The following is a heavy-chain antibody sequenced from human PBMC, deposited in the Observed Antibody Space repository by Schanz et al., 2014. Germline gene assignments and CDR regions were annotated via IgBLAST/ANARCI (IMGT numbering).Heavy chain of an antibody. CDR1: GFTFSSYG. CDR3: AKDPHKDYGGKPQAFDI. D-gene: IGHD4-17*01. V-gene: IGHV3-33*06. Sequence: EKVVEAFLVLVQPGRSLRLSCAASGFTFSSYGMHWVRQAPGKGLEWVAVIWYDGNNKFYADSVKGRFTISRDNSKNTLYLQMNSLRAEDTALYFCAKDPHKDYGGKPQAFDIWGQGTMVTVSS. J-gene: IGHJ3*02. CDR2: IWYDGNNK.